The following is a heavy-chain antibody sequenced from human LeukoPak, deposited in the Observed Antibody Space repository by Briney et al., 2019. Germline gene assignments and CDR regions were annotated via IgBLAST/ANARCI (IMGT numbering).Heavy chain of an antibody. CDR3: ARGYCSGGSCYPFDY. CDR1: GGTFSSYA. D-gene: IGHD2-15*01. CDR2: IIPIFGTA. Sequence: SVKVSCKASGGTFSSYAISWVRQAPGQGVEWMGGIIPIFGTANYAQKLQGRVTITTDESTSTAYMELSSLRSEDTAVYYCARGYCSGGSCYPFDYWGQGTLVTVFS. J-gene: IGHJ4*02. V-gene: IGHV1-69*05.